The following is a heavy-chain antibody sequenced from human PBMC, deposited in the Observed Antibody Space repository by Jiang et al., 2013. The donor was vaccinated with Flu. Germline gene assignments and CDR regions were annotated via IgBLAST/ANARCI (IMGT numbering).Heavy chain of an antibody. CDR2: INHSGST. J-gene: IGHJ3*02. Sequence: LLKPSETLSLTCAVYGGSFSGYYWSWIRQPPGKGLEWIGEINHSGSTNYNPSLKSRVTISVDTSKNQFSLKLSSVTAADTAVYYCARGAGYYDSSGYYAKTPRGIDIWGQGTMVTVSS. CDR1: GGSFSGYY. V-gene: IGHV4-34*01. CDR3: ARGAGYYDSSGYYAKTPRGIDI. D-gene: IGHD3-22*01.